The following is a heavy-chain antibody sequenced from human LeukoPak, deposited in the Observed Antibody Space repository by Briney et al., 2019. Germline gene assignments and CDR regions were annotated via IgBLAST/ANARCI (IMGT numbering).Heavy chain of an antibody. CDR1: GYTFTSYA. CDR3: ARVQMEYWSAQARTFDY. CDR2: INAGNGNT. Sequence: ASVKVSCKASGYTFTSYAMHWVGQAPGQRLEWMGWINAGNGNTKYSQKFQGRVTITRDTSASTAYMELSSLRSEDTAVYYCARVQMEYWSAQARTFDYWGQGTLVTVSS. D-gene: IGHD3-3*01. J-gene: IGHJ4*02. V-gene: IGHV1-3*01.